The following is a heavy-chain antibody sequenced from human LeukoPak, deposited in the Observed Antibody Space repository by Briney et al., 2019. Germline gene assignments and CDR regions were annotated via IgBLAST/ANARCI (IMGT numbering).Heavy chain of an antibody. V-gene: IGHV3-23*01. Sequence: PGGSLRLSCAASGFTFSSYAMSWVRQAPGKGLEWVSAISGSGGSTYYADSVKGRFTISRDNSKNTLYLQMSSLRAEDTAVYYCARSTRITMVRGAMPVLDYWGQGTLVTVSS. D-gene: IGHD3-10*01. CDR2: ISGSGGST. CDR1: GFTFSSYA. CDR3: ARSTRITMVRGAMPVLDY. J-gene: IGHJ4*02.